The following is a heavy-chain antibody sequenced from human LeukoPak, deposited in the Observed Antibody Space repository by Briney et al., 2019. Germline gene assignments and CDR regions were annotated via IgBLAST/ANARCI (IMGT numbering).Heavy chain of an antibody. D-gene: IGHD3-10*01. CDR1: GFTFSDYY. CDR3: AKEMELTMVRGVGLDY. CDR2: ISSSGSTI. V-gene: IGHV3-11*04. J-gene: IGHJ4*02. Sequence: PGGSLRLSCAASGFTFSDYYMSWIRQAPGKGLEWVSYISSSGSTIYYADSVKGRFTISRDNSKNTLYLQMNSLRAEDTAVYYCAKEMELTMVRGVGLDYWGQGTLVTVSS.